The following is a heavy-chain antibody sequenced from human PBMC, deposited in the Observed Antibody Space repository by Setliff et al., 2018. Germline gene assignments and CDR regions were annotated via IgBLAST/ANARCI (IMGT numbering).Heavy chain of an antibody. CDR3: ARAGYYDSSGYFYLNDAFDI. Sequence: GASVKVSCKASGYTFTSYSITWVRQAPGRGLEWLGWISGYSGATSYAQKFQDRVTLTTDTSTSTAYMEMRSLTSDDTAVYYCARAGYYDSSGYFYLNDAFDIWGQGTMVTVSS. CDR1: GYTFTSYS. CDR2: ISGYSGAT. J-gene: IGHJ3*02. V-gene: IGHV1-18*01. D-gene: IGHD3-22*01.